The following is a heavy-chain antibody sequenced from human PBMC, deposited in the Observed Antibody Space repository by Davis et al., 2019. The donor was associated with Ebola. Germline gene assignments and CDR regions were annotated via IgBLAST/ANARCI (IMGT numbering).Heavy chain of an antibody. CDR1: GFTFSSYG. Sequence: GGSLRLSCAASGFTFSSYGMHWVRQAPGKGLEWVAFIRYDGSNKYYADSVKGRFTISRDNSKNTLYLQMNSLRAEDTAVYYCAKDLTMVRGFSDYWGQGTLVTVSS. D-gene: IGHD3-10*01. J-gene: IGHJ4*02. V-gene: IGHV3-30*02. CDR3: AKDLTMVRGFSDY. CDR2: IRYDGSNK.